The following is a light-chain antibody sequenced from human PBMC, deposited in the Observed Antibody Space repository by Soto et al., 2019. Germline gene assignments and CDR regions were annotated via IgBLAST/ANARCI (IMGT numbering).Light chain of an antibody. CDR1: QSVSNY. CDR3: HHYKMYSPWT. Sequence: IVLPQSPATLSFSPGERATLSCRASQSVSNYLAWYQQKPGQAPRLLVYGASSRATGIPDRFSGSGSGTDFTLTISSLQPDDFATYYCHHYKMYSPWTFGQGTKVDIK. CDR2: GAS. J-gene: IGKJ1*01. V-gene: IGKV3-11*01.